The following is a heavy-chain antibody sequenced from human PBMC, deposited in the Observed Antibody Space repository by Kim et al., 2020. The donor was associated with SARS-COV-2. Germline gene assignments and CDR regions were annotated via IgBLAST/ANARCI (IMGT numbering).Heavy chain of an antibody. J-gene: IGHJ6*03. V-gene: IGHV1-46*01. D-gene: IGHD3-3*01. Sequence: ASVKVSCKASGYTFTSYYMHWVRQAPGQGLEWMGIINPSGGSTSYAQKFQGRVTMTRDTSTSTVYMELSSLRSEETAVYYCARDPKSQEYYDFWSGPLGGDYYYYMDVWGKGTTVTVSS. CDR3: ARDPKSQEYYDFWSGPLGGDYYYYMDV. CDR1: GYTFTSYY. CDR2: INPSGGST.